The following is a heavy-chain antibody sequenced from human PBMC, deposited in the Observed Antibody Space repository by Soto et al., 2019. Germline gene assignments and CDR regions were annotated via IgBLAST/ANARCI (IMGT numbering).Heavy chain of an antibody. CDR3: ARGRHYSDSSGYYYTPGLGAFDI. CDR2: IYYSGST. J-gene: IGHJ3*02. V-gene: IGHV4-31*03. Sequence: RSLTCTVSGGSISSGGYYWSWIRQHPGKGLEWIGYIYYSGSTYYNPSLKSRVTISVDTSKNQFSLKLSSVTAADTAVYYCARGRHYSDSSGYYYTPGLGAFDIWGQGTTVTV. D-gene: IGHD3-22*01. CDR1: GGSISSGGYY.